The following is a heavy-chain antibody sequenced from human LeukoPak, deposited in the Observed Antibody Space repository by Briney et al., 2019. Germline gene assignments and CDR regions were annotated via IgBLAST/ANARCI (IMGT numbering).Heavy chain of an antibody. CDR2: IYHSGST. V-gene: IGHV4-4*02. CDR1: GGSISSSNW. D-gene: IGHD6-13*01. Sequence: SETLSLTCAVSGGSISSSNWWSWVRQPPGKGLEWIGEIYHSGSTNYNPSLKSRVTISVDKSKNQFSLKLSSVTAADTAVYYCARQLGSSSWYPRYYDYWGQGTLVTVSS. CDR3: ARQLGSSSWYPRYYDY. J-gene: IGHJ4*02.